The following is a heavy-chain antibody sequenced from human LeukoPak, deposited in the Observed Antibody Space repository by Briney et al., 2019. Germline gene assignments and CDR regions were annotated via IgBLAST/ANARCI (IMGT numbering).Heavy chain of an antibody. Sequence: GGSLRLSCAVSGITLSNYGMSWVRQAPGKGLEWVAGISGSGGSTNYADSVKGRFTISRGNSKNTLYLQMNSLRAEDTAVYYCASIGSSGWYFDYWGQGTLVTVSS. CDR1: GITLSNYG. CDR2: ISGSGGST. D-gene: IGHD6-19*01. J-gene: IGHJ4*02. CDR3: ASIGSSGWYFDY. V-gene: IGHV3-23*01.